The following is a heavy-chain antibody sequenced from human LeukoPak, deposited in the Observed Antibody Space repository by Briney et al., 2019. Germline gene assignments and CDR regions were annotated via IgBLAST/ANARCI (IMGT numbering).Heavy chain of an antibody. D-gene: IGHD1-1*01. CDR1: GYSISSSNW. CDR3: ARASHWNQLHYFDY. CDR2: IYYSGSI. J-gene: IGHJ4*02. V-gene: IGHV4-28*05. Sequence: SETLSLTCAVSGYSISSSNWWGWIRQPPGKGLEWIGYIYYSGSIYYNPSLKSRVTMSVDTSKNQFSLKLSSVTAADTAVYYCARASHWNQLHYFDYWGQGTLVTVSS.